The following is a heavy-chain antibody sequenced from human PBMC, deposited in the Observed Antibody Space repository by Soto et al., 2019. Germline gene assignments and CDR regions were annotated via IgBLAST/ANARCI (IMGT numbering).Heavy chain of an antibody. V-gene: IGHV3-21*01. CDR1: GFTFSSYS. Sequence: GGSLRLSCAASGFTFSSYSMNWVRQAPGKGLEWVSSISSSSSYIYYADSVKGRFTISRDNAKNSLYLQMNSLRAEDTAVYYCARDGTNYYDSSGYYYFDYWGQGTLVTVSS. CDR3: ARDGTNYYDSSGYYYFDY. J-gene: IGHJ4*02. D-gene: IGHD3-22*01. CDR2: ISSSSSYI.